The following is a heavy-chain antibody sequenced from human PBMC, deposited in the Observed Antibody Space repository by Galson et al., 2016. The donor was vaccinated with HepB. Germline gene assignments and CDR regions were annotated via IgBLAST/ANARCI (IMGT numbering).Heavy chain of an antibody. D-gene: IGHD3-10*01. CDR2: ISPYNGNT. V-gene: IGHV1-18*01. CDR1: GYTFIDYG. J-gene: IGHJ4*02. CDR3: ATATDPDYYGSGSYSDY. Sequence: SVKVSCKASGYTFIDYGFTWVRQAPGQGLEWMGWISPYNGNTDYAQKLQGRVTMTTDTSTSTAYMELRSLRSDDTAVYYCATATDPDYYGSGSYSDYWGQGTLVTVSS.